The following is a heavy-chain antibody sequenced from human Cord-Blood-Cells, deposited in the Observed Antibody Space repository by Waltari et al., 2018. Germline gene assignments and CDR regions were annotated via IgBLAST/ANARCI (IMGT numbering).Heavy chain of an antibody. V-gene: IGHV5-51*01. CDR3: ARQGEWLRLREAFDI. Sequence: EVQLVQSGAEVKKPGESLKISCKGSGYSFTSYWIGWVRQMPGKGLEWMGIIYPGDSDTRYSPAFQGQVTISADKSISTAYLQWSSLKASDTAMYYCARQGEWLRLREAFDIWGQGTMVTVSS. D-gene: IGHD5-12*01. J-gene: IGHJ3*02. CDR1: GYSFTSYW. CDR2: IYPGDSDT.